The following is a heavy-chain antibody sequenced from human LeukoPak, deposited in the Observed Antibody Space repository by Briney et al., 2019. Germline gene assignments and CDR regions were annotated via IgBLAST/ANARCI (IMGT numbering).Heavy chain of an antibody. CDR2: ISWNSGSI. CDR1: GFTFDDYA. J-gene: IGHJ4*02. V-gene: IGHV3-9*01. D-gene: IGHD3-9*01. Sequence: GGSLRLSCAASGFTFDDYAMHWVRQAPGKGLEWVSGISWNSGSIGYADSVKGRFTISRDNAKNSLYLQMNSLRAEDTALYYCAKDQGYDILTGTDFDYWGQGTPVTVSS. CDR3: AKDQGYDILTGTDFDY.